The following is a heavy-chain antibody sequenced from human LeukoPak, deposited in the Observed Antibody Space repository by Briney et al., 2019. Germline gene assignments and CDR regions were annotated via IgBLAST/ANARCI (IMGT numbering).Heavy chain of an antibody. CDR1: DDSVSSDNYY. D-gene: IGHD6-6*01. CDR2: VYYSGST. V-gene: IGHV4-61*01. Sequence: SKTLSLTRTVSDDSVSSDNYYWSWIRQPPGKGLEWIGYVYYSGSTDYNPSLKSRVTISVDTSKNQFSLKLSSVTAADTAVYFCARRKAVRPRDYYFDYWGQGTLVTVSS. CDR3: ARRKAVRPRDYYFDY. J-gene: IGHJ4*02.